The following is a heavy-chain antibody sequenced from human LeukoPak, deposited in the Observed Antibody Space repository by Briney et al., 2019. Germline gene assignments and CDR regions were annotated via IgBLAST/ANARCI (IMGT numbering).Heavy chain of an antibody. Sequence: SETLSLTCSVSDGSINSYYWNWIRRPPGKGLEWIGYIYHSGSTYYNPSLKSRVTISVDRSKNQFSLKLSSVTAADTAVYYCARGPSYYYDSSGYPGPTFDIWGQGTMVTVSS. CDR2: IYHSGST. V-gene: IGHV4-59*12. CDR1: DGSINSYY. CDR3: ARGPSYYYDSSGYPGPTFDI. J-gene: IGHJ3*02. D-gene: IGHD3-22*01.